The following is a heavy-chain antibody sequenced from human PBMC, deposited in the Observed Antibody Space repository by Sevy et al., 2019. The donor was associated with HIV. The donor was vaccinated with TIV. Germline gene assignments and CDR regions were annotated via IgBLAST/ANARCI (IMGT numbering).Heavy chain of an antibody. D-gene: IGHD4-17*01. CDR2: ISSSSSTI. CDR1: GFTFSSYG. Sequence: GGSLRLSCAASGFTFSSYGMHWVRQAPGKGLEWILYISSSSSTIYYADSVKGRFTISRDNAKNSLYLQMNSLRTDDTAVYYCARDLPPSATTVAHFDYWGPGTLVTVSS. V-gene: IGHV3-48*01. CDR3: ARDLPPSATTVAHFDY. J-gene: IGHJ4*02.